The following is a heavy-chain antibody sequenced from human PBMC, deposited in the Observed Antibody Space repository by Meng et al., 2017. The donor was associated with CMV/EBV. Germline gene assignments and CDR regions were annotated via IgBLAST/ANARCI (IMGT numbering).Heavy chain of an antibody. CDR2: IIPIFGTA. CDR1: GGTFSSYA. D-gene: IGHD3-3*01. CDR3: ARASGEDDFWSGYLFQPNWFDP. Sequence: SVKVSCKASGGTFSSYAISWVRQAPGQGLEWMGGIIPIFGTANYAQKFQGRVTITTDESTSTAHMELSSLRAEDTAVYYCARASGEDDFWSGYLFQPNWFDPWGQGTLVTVSS. V-gene: IGHV1-69*05. J-gene: IGHJ5*02.